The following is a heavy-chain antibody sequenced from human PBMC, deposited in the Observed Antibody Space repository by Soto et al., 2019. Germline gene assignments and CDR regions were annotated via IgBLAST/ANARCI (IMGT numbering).Heavy chain of an antibody. D-gene: IGHD2-2*01. CDR3: AKDSWSCSSTSCYGPFDY. J-gene: IGHJ4*02. CDR1: GFTFSSYA. CDR2: ISGSGGST. Sequence: GGSLRLSCAASGFTFSSYAMSWFRQAPGKGLEWVSAISGSGGSTYYADSVKGRFTISRDNSKNTLYLQMNSLRAEDTAVYYCAKDSWSCSSTSCYGPFDYWGQGTLVTVSS. V-gene: IGHV3-23*01.